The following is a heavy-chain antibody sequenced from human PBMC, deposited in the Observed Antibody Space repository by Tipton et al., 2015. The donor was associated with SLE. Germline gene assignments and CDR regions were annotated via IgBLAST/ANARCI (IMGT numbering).Heavy chain of an antibody. CDR1: GGFISGSGYY. Sequence: LRLSCPLSGGFISGSGYYWGWIRQPPGKGLEWIGNVYYSGSTYYNPSLSSRLTLLVDTSTNQFSLKLTSVTAADTAVYYCASGPSSIAALTWFDPCGQRTLVTVSS. V-gene: IGHV4-39*07. J-gene: IGHJ5*02. CDR2: VYYSGST. CDR3: ASGPSSIAALTWFDP. D-gene: IGHD6-6*01.